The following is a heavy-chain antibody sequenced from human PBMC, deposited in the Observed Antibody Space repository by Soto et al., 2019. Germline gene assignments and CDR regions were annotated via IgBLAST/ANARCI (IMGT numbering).Heavy chain of an antibody. V-gene: IGHV1-3*01. Sequence: QVQLVQSGAEVKKPGASVKVSCKASGYTFTSSAMHWVRQAPGQRLEWLGWINAGNGNTKYSQKFQGRVTITSDTSAITVYMALSSMRSEDTSVYYCARDLGVGTASESWGHGTLVTGSS. CDR3: ARDLGVGTASES. D-gene: IGHD1-26*01. CDR1: GYTFTSSA. J-gene: IGHJ5*01. CDR2: INAGNGNT.